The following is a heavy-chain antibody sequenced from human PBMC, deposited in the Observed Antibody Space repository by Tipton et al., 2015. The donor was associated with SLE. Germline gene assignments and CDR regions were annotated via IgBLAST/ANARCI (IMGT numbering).Heavy chain of an antibody. D-gene: IGHD2-15*01. J-gene: IGHJ6*03. CDR1: GGSFSGYY. CDR3: TRDRTPDYYYYYMDV. Sequence: TLSLTCAVYGGSFSGYYWSWIRQPPGKGLEWIGEITHTGSTNYNPSLKSRVAISIDTSKNQFSLRVTSVTAADSAIYYCTRDRTPDYYYYYMDVWGQGTTVTVSS. V-gene: IGHV4-34*01. CDR2: ITHTGST.